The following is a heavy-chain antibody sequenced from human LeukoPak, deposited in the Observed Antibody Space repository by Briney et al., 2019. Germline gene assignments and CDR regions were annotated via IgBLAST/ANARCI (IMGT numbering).Heavy chain of an antibody. V-gene: IGHV4-59*11. CDR2: ISYIGST. CDR3: ARDVVTVTKGFDI. Sequence: SETLSLTCAVPTDSFSSHNWTWIRQPPGKGLEGIGYISYIGSTNYYPSLKRRVTISIDTSKNQFSLKLSHVTAADTAVYYCARDVVTVTKGFDIWGQGTMVRVSS. D-gene: IGHD4-17*01. J-gene: IGHJ3*02. CDR1: TDSFSSHN.